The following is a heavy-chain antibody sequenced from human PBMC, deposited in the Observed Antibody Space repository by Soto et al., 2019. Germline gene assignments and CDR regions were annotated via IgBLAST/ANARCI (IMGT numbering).Heavy chain of an antibody. CDR3: ARQRPYYYYMDV. J-gene: IGHJ6*03. Sequence: QVQLQQWGAGLLKPSETLSLTCAVCGGSFSGYYWSWIRQPPGKGLEWIGEINHSGSTNYNPSLKSRVTISVDTSKNQFSLKLSSVTAADTAVYYCARQRPYYYYMDVWGKGTTVTVSS. CDR1: GGSFSGYY. V-gene: IGHV4-34*01. CDR2: INHSGST.